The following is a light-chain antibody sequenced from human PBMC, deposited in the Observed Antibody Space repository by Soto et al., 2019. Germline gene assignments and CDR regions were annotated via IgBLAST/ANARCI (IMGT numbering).Light chain of an antibody. J-gene: IGKJ1*01. CDR1: QSVSSSY. CDR2: GAS. CDR3: QQYGSSPPERT. Sequence: EIVFTQSPGTLSFSRGERATLSCRASQSVSSSYLAWYQQKPGQAPRLLIYGASSRATGIPDRFSGSGSGTDFTLTISRLEPEDFAVYYCQQYGSSPPERTFGQGTKVDIK. V-gene: IGKV3-20*01.